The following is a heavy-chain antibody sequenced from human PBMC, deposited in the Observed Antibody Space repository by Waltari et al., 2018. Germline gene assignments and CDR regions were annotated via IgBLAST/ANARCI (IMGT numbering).Heavy chain of an antibody. CDR2: IYHAGDT. CDR1: GSSLHSGYY. Sequence: QVQLQESGPGLVKPSETLSLTCHVSGSSLHSGYYWGWVRQSPGKGLEWIATIYHAGDTFYNPSLKSRVTISMDTSKNQFSLKLNSVTAADTAVYFCSRQVLGYCTSAACRRLESWGQGTLVTVSS. V-gene: IGHV4-38-2*01. D-gene: IGHD2-2*03. CDR3: SRQVLGYCTSAACRRLES. J-gene: IGHJ4*02.